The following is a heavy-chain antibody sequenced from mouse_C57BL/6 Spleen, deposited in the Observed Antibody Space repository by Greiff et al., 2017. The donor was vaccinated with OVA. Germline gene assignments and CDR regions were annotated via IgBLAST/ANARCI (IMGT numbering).Heavy chain of an antibody. D-gene: IGHD2-1*01. V-gene: IGHV1-4*01. Sequence: VQLQESGAELARPGASVKMSCKASGYTFTSYTMHWVKQRPGQGLEWIGYINPSSGYTKYNQKFKDKATLTADKSSSPAYMQLSSLTSEDSAVYYCARREGNYWYFDVWGTGTTVTVSS. CDR3: ARREGNYWYFDV. CDR2: INPSSGYT. J-gene: IGHJ1*03. CDR1: GYTFTSYT.